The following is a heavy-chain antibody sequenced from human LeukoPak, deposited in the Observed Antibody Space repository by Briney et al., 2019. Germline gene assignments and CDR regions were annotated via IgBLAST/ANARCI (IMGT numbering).Heavy chain of an antibody. Sequence: ASVKVSCKASGYTFTSYAMNWVRQAPGQGIEWMGWINTNTGNPTYAQGFTGRFVFSLDTSVSTAYLQISSLKAEDTAVYYCARTTTGTTRNWFDPWGQGTLVTVSS. D-gene: IGHD1-1*01. V-gene: IGHV7-4-1*02. CDR2: INTNTGNP. J-gene: IGHJ5*02. CDR1: GYTFTSYA. CDR3: ARTTTGTTRNWFDP.